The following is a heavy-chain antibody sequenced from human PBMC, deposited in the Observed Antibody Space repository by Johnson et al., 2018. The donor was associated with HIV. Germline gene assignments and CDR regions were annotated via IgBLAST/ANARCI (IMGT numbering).Heavy chain of an antibody. CDR2: ISWNSGSI. J-gene: IGHJ3*02. V-gene: IGHV3-20*04. CDR3: AKGVRQWSPSDAFDI. D-gene: IGHD6-19*01. Sequence: VQLVESGGGVVRPGGSLRLSCAASGFTFDDYDMGWVREVSGQGLEWVSGISWNSGSIGYADSVKGRFTISRDNSKNSLYLQMNSLRAEDTAVYYCAKGVRQWSPSDAFDIWGQGTMVTVAS. CDR1: GFTFDDYD.